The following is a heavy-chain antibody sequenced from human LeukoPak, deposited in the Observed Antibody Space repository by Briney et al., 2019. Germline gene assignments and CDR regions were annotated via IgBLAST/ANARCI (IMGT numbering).Heavy chain of an antibody. Sequence: SEALSLTCAVYGGSFSGYYWSWIRQPPGKGLEWIGEINHSGSTNYNPSLKSRVTISVDTSKNQFSLKLSSVTAADTAVYYCARARAHLKYYYDSSGYYYFDYWGQGTLVTVSS. CDR2: INHSGST. D-gene: IGHD3-22*01. CDR3: ARARAHLKYYYDSSGYYYFDY. V-gene: IGHV4-34*01. J-gene: IGHJ4*02. CDR1: GGSFSGYY.